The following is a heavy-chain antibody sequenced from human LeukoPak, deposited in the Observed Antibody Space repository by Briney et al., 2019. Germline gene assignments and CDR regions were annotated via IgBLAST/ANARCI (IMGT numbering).Heavy chain of an antibody. V-gene: IGHV4-59*01. CDR2: IYYSGST. D-gene: IGHD4-17*01. CDR3: ARGVYGDHLFDY. J-gene: IGHJ4*02. Sequence: PSETLSLTCTVSGGSISRYYWSWIRQPPGKGLEWIGYIYYSGSTNYNPSLKSRVTISVDTSKNQFSLKLSSVTAADTAVYYCARGVYGDHLFDYWGQGTLVTVSS. CDR1: GGSISRYY.